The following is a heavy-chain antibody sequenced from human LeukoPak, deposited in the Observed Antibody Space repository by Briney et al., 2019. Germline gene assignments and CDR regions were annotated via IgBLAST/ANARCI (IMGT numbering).Heavy chain of an antibody. V-gene: IGHV1-46*01. CDR3: SRGRVERGYYYYYYMDV. CDR2: INPSGGST. J-gene: IGHJ6*03. D-gene: IGHD1-1*01. CDR1: GYTFTSYG. Sequence: GASVKVSCKASGYTFTSYGISWVRQAPGQGLEWMGRINPSGGSTSYAQKFQGRVTMTRDMSTSTVYMELSSLRSADTAVYYCSRGRVERGYYYYYYMDVWGKGTTVTISS.